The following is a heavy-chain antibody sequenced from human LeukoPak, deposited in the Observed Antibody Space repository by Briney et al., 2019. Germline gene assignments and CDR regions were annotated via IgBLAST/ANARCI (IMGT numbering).Heavy chain of an antibody. D-gene: IGHD6-13*01. V-gene: IGHV3-66*01. CDR1: GFTVSNNY. CDR2: IYSGGRT. J-gene: IGHJ4*02. Sequence: GGSLRLSCAASGFTVSNNYMTWVRQAPGKGLEWVSLIYSGGRTYYADSVKGRFTISRDNSKNTVSLQMNSLRAEDTAVYYYATGILAASKYWGQGTLVTVSS. CDR3: ATGILAASKY.